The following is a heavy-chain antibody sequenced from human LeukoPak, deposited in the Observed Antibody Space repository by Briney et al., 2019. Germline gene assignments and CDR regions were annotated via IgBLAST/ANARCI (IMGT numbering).Heavy chain of an antibody. CDR2: IYHSGST. J-gene: IGHJ4*02. CDR3: AREGYYDILTGYYY. CDR1: GYSISSGYY. Sequence: SETLSLTCAVSGYSISSGYYSGWIRQPPGKGLEWIGSIYHSGSTYYNPSLKSRVTISVDTSKNQFSLKLSSVTAADTAVYYCAREGYYDILTGYYYWGQGTLVTVSS. V-gene: IGHV4-38-2*02. D-gene: IGHD3-9*01.